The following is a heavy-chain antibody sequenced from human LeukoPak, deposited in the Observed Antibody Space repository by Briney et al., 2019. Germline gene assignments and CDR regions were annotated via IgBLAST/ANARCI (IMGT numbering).Heavy chain of an antibody. J-gene: IGHJ4*02. CDR1: GSTFSNAW. D-gene: IGHD6-13*01. Sequence: EGSLRLSCAASGSTFSNAWMNWVRQAPGKGLEWVGRIKSKTDGGTTDYAAPVKGRFTISRDDSKNTLYLQMNSLRTEDTAVYYCTTGIAAAGTSGPSWGQGTLVTVSS. CDR3: TTGIAAAGTSGPS. V-gene: IGHV3-15*07. CDR2: IKSKTDGGTT.